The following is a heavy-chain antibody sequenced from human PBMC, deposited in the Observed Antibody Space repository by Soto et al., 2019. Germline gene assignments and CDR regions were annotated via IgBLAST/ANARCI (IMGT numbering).Heavy chain of an antibody. Sequence: GGSLRLSCAASGFTFSSYGMHWVRQAPGKGLEWVPGISWNSGSIGYADSVKGRFTISRDNAKNSLYLQMNSLRAEDTALYYCAKLTRYCSSTSCYDWFDPWGQGTLVTVSS. V-gene: IGHV3-9*01. J-gene: IGHJ5*02. CDR1: GFTFSSYG. CDR3: AKLTRYCSSTSCYDWFDP. D-gene: IGHD2-2*01. CDR2: ISWNSGSI.